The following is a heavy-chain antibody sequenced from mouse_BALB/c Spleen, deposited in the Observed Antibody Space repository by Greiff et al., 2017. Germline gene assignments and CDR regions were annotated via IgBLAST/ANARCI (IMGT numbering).Heavy chain of an antibody. D-gene: IGHD2-4*01. CDR2: IYPGGGYT. V-gene: IGHV1-63*02. CDR3: ANYDYDEGWFAY. J-gene: IGHJ3*01. CDR1: GYTFTNYW. Sequence: VQLQQSGAELVRPGTSVKISCKASGYTFTNYWLGWVKQRPGHGLEWIGDIYPGGGYTNYNEKFKGKATLTADTSSSTAYMQLSSLTSEDSAVYFCANYDYDEGWFAYWGQGTLVTVSA.